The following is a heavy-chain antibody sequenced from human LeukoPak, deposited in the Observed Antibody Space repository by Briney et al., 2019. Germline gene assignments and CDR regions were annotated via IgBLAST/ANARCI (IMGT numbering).Heavy chain of an antibody. D-gene: IGHD2-15*01. Sequence: PSETLSLTCTVSGYSISSGYYWGWIRRPPGKGLEWIGSIYHSGSTYYNSSLKSRVTISVDTSKNQFSLKLSSVTAADTAVYYCARDLGYCSGGSCYPMGAFDIWGQGTMVTVSS. CDR3: ARDLGYCSGGSCYPMGAFDI. V-gene: IGHV4-38-2*02. CDR1: GYSISSGYY. CDR2: IYHSGST. J-gene: IGHJ3*02.